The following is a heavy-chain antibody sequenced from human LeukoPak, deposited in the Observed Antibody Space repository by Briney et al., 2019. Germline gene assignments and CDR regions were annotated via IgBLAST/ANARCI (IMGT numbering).Heavy chain of an antibody. CDR2: IFATGST. J-gene: IGHJ4*02. Sequence: SETLSLTCAVYGGSFSGYYWSWIRQPAGKGLEWIGRIFATGSTNYNPSLKSRVSMSVDTSKNQFSLKLTSVTAADTAVYYCVRDGYCSDGSCYPLGDYWGQGTLVTVSS. CDR1: GGSFSGYY. V-gene: IGHV4-4*07. CDR3: VRDGYCSDGSCYPLGDY. D-gene: IGHD2-15*01.